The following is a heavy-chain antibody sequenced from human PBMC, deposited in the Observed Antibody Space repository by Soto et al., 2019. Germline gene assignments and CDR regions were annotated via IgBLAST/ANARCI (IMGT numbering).Heavy chain of an antibody. D-gene: IGHD1-26*01. CDR3: AREARMGSGQSDY. CDR1: GFTFSDYY. J-gene: IGHJ4*02. Sequence: QVQLVESGGGLVKPGGSLRLSCAASGFTFSDYYMSWIRQAPGKGLEWVSYISSSVTHTHYAASVKGRFTISRDNVKNSLYLQINSLSAADTAMYYCAREARMGSGQSDYCGQGTLVAVAS. CDR2: ISSSVTHT. V-gene: IGHV3-11*05.